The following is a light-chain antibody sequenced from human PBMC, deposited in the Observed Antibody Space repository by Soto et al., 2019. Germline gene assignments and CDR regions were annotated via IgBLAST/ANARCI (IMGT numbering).Light chain of an antibody. CDR2: RTD. CDR3: TAWDGSLDGRV. J-gene: IGLJ3*02. Sequence: QSVLTQPPSASGTPGQRVTISCSGSGSNIGTNTVNWYQQLPGTAPKLLIYRTDQRPAGIPDRFSGSKSGTSASLDISGLQSHDEADYYCTAWDGSLDGRVFGGGTQLTVL. V-gene: IGLV1-44*01. CDR1: GSNIGTNT.